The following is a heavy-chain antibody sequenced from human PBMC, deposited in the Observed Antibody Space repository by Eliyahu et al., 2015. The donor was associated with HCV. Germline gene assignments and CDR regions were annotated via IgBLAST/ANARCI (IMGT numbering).Heavy chain of an antibody. V-gene: IGHV4-61*01. J-gene: IGHJ6*02. Sequence: QVQLQESGPGLVKPSETLSLTCTVSGGSVSSGSYYWSWIQPPGKGLEWIGYIYYSGSTNYNPSLKSRVTISVDTSKNQFSLKLSSVTAADTAVYYCARDPWRDYYYGMDVWGQGTTVTVSS. CDR2: IYYSGST. D-gene: IGHD1-1*01. CDR1: GGSVSSGSYY. CDR3: ARDPWRDYYYGMDV.